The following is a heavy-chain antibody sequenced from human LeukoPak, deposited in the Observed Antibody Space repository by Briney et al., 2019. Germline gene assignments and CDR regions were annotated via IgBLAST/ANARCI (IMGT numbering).Heavy chain of an antibody. V-gene: IGHV3-64*01. CDR1: GFTFSSYA. CDR2: ITTNGGRT. J-gene: IGHJ3*01. D-gene: IGHD1-26*01. CDR3: AIDLVVGATAFDL. Sequence: GGSLRLSCAASGFTFSSYAMHWVRQAPGKGLEYVSAITTNGGRTYYANSVKGRFTISRDNSKNTLYLQMGSLRAEDMAVYYCAIDLVVGATAFDLWGQGTLVTVSS.